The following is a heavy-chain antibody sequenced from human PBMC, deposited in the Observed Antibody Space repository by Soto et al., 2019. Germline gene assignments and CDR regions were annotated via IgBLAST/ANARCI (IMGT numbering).Heavy chain of an antibody. Sequence: SETLSRTCSVSGVSISSGGYYWSWMRQPPEKGLEWIGYISYSGSTYYNSSLKSRVSISLDTSKNLFSLKLNSVSAADTAVYYCARAMVRGVNFHYYYGMEVWGQGTKVTVSS. D-gene: IGHD3-10*01. CDR3: ARAMVRGVNFHYYYGMEV. CDR1: GVSISSGGYY. V-gene: IGHV4-30-4*01. CDR2: ISYSGST. J-gene: IGHJ6*02.